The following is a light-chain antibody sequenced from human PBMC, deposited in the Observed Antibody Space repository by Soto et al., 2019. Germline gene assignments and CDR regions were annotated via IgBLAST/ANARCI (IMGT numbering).Light chain of an antibody. J-gene: IGKJ1*01. V-gene: IGKV1-39*01. Sequence: DIQMTQSPSSLSAIVGDRVTITCRASQNILSHLNWYQQKSGKAPTLLVYDASTLQTGVPSRFSGSGSGTDFILSISSLQPEDSATDDCQQSYSTPWTFGQGTKVEIK. CDR2: DAS. CDR3: QQSYSTPWT. CDR1: QNILSH.